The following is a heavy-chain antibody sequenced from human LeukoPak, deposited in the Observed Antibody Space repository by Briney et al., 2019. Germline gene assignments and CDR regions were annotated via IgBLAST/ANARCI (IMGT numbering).Heavy chain of an antibody. CDR2: MNPNSGNT. V-gene: IGHV1-8*03. Sequence: ASVKVSCKASGYTFTSYDINWVRQATGQGLEWMGWMNPNSGNTGYAQKFQGRVTITRNTSISTAYMELSSLRSEDTAVYYCARGGYSSSWYPPFDAFDIWGQGTMVTVSS. D-gene: IGHD6-13*01. CDR1: GYTFTSYD. CDR3: ARGGYSSSWYPPFDAFDI. J-gene: IGHJ3*02.